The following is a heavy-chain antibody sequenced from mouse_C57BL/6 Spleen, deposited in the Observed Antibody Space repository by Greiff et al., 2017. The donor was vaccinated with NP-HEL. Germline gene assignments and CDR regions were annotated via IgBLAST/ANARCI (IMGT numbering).Heavy chain of an antibody. Sequence: VKLLESGPGLVAPSPCLSISCTVSGFSFTSYGVSWVRQPPGKGLEWLGVIWGDGGTNYHSARISRLSICKDNSKSQVFVKLNSLQTDDTAAYCCDKLSDGYYFDYWGQGTTLTVSS. CDR1: GFSFTSYG. D-gene: IGHD3-1*01. J-gene: IGHJ2*01. CDR2: IWGDGGT. V-gene: IGHV2-3*01. CDR3: DKLSDGYYFDY.